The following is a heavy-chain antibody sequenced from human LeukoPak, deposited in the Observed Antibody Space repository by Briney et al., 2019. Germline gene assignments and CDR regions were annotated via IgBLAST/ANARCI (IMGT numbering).Heavy chain of an antibody. D-gene: IGHD6-19*01. Sequence: SETLSLTCAVYGGSFSGYYWSWIRQPPGKGLEWIGEINHSGSTNYNPSLKSRVTISVDTSKNQFSLKLSSVTAADTAVYYCARVGYRAVAGPLGDWGQGTLVTASS. CDR2: INHSGST. CDR3: ARVGYRAVAGPLGD. V-gene: IGHV4-34*01. J-gene: IGHJ4*02. CDR1: GGSFSGYY.